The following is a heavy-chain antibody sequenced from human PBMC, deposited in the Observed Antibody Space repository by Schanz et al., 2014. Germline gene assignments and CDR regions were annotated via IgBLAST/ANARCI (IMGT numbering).Heavy chain of an antibody. CDR3: AKDAPYPFDL. V-gene: IGHV3-48*01. CDR2: VSRSTPDI. CDR1: GFTFSSYG. J-gene: IGHJ2*01. Sequence: EVQLLESGGGLVQPGGSLRLSCAASGFTFSSYGMHWVRQAPGKGLEWVSYVSRSTPDIYYADSVKGRFTMSRDNAKNSVCLQMNSLRAEDTAIYYCAKDAPYPFDLWGRGTLITVSS.